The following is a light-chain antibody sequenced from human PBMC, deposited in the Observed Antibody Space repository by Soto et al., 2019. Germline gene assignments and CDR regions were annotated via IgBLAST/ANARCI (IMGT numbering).Light chain of an antibody. CDR3: EDSDNVPLT. J-gene: IGKJ4*01. CDR2: DAT. CDR1: HDIKKY. V-gene: IGKV1-33*01. Sequence: NEMTLSESTLAAYVKDRDIGTCQTNHDIKKYLNWYQQKPGKAPKLLIFDATYLQPGVPSRFSGSGSATDFTFTITTLLPEDIATYNCEDSDNVPLTFAGGTKLDIK.